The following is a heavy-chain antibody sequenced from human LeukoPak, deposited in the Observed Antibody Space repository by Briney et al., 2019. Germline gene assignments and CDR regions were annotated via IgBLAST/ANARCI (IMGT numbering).Heavy chain of an antibody. V-gene: IGHV1-18*01. D-gene: IGHD4-17*01. Sequence: ASVKVSCKASGYTFSDFGITWVRQAPGQGVEWMGWIGSYNDNTNYAQKFQGRVTLTTDTSTSTAYMELRSLTSDDTALYYCARAGAAVTMFFDFWGQGTLVTVSS. CDR1: GYTFSDFG. CDR2: IGSYNDNT. J-gene: IGHJ4*02. CDR3: ARAGAAVTMFFDF.